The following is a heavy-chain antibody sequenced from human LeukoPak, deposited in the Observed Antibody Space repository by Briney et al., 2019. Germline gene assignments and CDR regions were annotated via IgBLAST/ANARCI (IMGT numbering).Heavy chain of an antibody. CDR1: GGSISSYY. CDR2: IYYSGST. D-gene: IGHD3-22*01. Sequence: PSETLSLTCTVSGGSISSYYWSWIRQPPGKGLEWIGYIYYSGSTNYNPSLKSRVTISVDTSKYQFSLKLSSVTAADTAVYYCASTYYYDSSGDYNWFDPWGQGTLVTVSS. CDR3: ASTYYYDSSGDYNWFDP. J-gene: IGHJ5*02. V-gene: IGHV4-59*01.